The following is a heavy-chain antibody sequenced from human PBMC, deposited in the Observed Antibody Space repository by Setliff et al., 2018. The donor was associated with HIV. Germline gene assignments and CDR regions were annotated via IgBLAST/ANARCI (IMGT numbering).Heavy chain of an antibody. D-gene: IGHD2-8*01. CDR1: GYTFTSYY. Sequence: GASVKVSCKTSGYTFTSYYMHWVRQAPGQGLEWMGVINPSGGSTTYAQTFQGRVTMTRDTPTSTVYMDLSSLRSEDTAVYYCARAEVVCTYGLCLYHTLFDYWGQGTLVTVSS. CDR2: INPSGGST. CDR3: ARAEVVCTYGLCLYHTLFDY. J-gene: IGHJ4*02. V-gene: IGHV1-46*01.